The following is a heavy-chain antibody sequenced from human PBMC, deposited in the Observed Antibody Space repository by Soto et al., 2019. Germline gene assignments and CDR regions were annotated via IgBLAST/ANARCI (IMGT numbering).Heavy chain of an antibody. D-gene: IGHD2-8*02. J-gene: IGHJ4*02. CDR1: GYTFTNYG. Sequence: QVQLVQSGAEVKKPGASVKVSCKGSGYTFTNYGISWVRQAPGQGFEWVGWISAYDESTDYAQKFQGRVTMTTDTSTTTVFMELRSLTSDDTAVYYCARDWGPYTGQRGGHYFDYWGQGTLVTVSS. CDR3: ARDWGPYTGQRGGHYFDY. V-gene: IGHV1-18*01. CDR2: ISAYDEST.